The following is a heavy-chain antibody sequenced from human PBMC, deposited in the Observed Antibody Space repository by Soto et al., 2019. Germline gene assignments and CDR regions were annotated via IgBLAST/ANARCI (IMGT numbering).Heavy chain of an antibody. J-gene: IGHJ4*02. D-gene: IGHD3-10*01. CDR2: ISGSGGST. Sequence: EVQLLESGGGLVQPGGSLRLSCAASGFTFSSYAMSWVRQAPGKELEWVSAISGSGGSTYYADSVKGRFTISRDNSKNTLYLQMNSLRAEDTAVYYCAKDLWVRGVIPSFDYWGQGTLVTVSS. CDR3: AKDLWVRGVIPSFDY. CDR1: GFTFSSYA. V-gene: IGHV3-23*01.